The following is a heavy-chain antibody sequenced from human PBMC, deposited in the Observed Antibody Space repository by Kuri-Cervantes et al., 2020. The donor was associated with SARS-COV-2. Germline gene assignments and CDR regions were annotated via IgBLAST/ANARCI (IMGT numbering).Heavy chain of an antibody. J-gene: IGHJ3*02. CDR2: IYYSGST. D-gene: IGHD2-2*01. CDR3: ARVVPAAISFFDI. Sequence: GSLRLSCTVSGGSISSGGYYWSWIRQPPGKGLEWIGYIYYSGSTNYNPSLKSRVTISVDTSKNQFSLKLSSVTAADTAVYYCARVVPAAISFFDIWGQGTMVTVSS. V-gene: IGHV4-61*08. CDR1: GGSISSGGYY.